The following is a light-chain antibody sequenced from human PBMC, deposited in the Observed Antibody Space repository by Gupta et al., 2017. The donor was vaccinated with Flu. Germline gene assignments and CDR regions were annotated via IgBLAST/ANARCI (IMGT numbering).Light chain of an antibody. Sequence: SITISTTGTGSDVGSYNLVCCYQQHPAKAHNFMIYEVSKRPAGVATRFSGSKSGNTASLTISGREEEDEADYYCCADVGSGMVVFGGGTKVTVL. V-gene: IGLV2-23*02. CDR1: GSDVGSYNL. CDR3: CADVGSGMVV. CDR2: EVS. J-gene: IGLJ2*01.